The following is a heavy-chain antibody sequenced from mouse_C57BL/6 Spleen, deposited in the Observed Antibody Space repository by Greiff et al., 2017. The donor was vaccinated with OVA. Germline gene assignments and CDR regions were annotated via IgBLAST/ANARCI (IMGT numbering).Heavy chain of an antibody. CDR2: INPNNGGT. Sequence: VQLQQSGPELVKPGASVKMSCKASGYTFTDYNMHWVKQSHGKSLEWIGYINPNNGGTSYNQKFKGKATLTVNKSSSTAYMELRSRTSEDSAVYDCARGRLPYYAMDYWGQGTSVTVSS. V-gene: IGHV1-22*01. CDR3: ARGRLPYYAMDY. D-gene: IGHD2-4*01. J-gene: IGHJ4*01. CDR1: GYTFTDYN.